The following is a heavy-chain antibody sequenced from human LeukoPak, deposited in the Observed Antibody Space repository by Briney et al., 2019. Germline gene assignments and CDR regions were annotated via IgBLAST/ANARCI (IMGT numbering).Heavy chain of an antibody. CDR2: IDPNSGDT. V-gene: IGHV1-2*02. CDR1: GYTFTDHY. CDR3: ARNYYDVLTGYSIDY. Sequence: GASVKVSCKASGYTFTDHYIHWVRQAPGQGLEWMGWIDPNSGDTNYAQKFQGRVTMTRDTSISTAYMELSRLRSDDTAVYYCARNYYDVLTGYSIDYWGQGTLVTVSS. J-gene: IGHJ4*02. D-gene: IGHD3-9*01.